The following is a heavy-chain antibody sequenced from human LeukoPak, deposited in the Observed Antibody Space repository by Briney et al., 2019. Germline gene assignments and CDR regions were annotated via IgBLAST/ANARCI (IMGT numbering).Heavy chain of an antibody. CDR1: GFTVSSNY. CDR3: AKVPLRAAYTAFDY. Sequence: GGSLRLSCAASGFTVSSNYMSWVRQAPGKGLEWVSVIYSGGSTYYADSVKGRFTISRDNSKNTLYLQMNSLRPEDTAVYYCAKVPLRAAYTAFDYWGQGTLVTVSS. CDR2: IYSGGST. D-gene: IGHD5-18*01. V-gene: IGHV3-53*01. J-gene: IGHJ4*02.